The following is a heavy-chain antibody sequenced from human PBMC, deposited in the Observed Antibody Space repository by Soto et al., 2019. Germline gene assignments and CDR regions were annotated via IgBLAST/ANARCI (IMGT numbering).Heavy chain of an antibody. J-gene: IGHJ6*02. CDR3: ARAEGYCSSTSCYPTHYYYYYGMDV. D-gene: IGHD2-2*01. Sequence: SETLSLTCTVSGGSISSYYWSWIRQPPGKGLEWIGYIYYSGSTNYNPSLKSRVTISVDTSKNQFSLKLSSVTAADTAVYYCARAEGYCSSTSCYPTHYYYYYGMDVWGQGTTVTVSS. V-gene: IGHV4-59*01. CDR1: GGSISSYY. CDR2: IYYSGST.